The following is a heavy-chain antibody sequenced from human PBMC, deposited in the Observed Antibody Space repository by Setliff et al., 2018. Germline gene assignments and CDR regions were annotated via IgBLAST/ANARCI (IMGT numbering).Heavy chain of an antibody. V-gene: IGHV3-74*01. CDR1: GFTFSSHW. CDR2: INSDGSNT. D-gene: IGHD3-22*01. CDR3: AKDRRSSSGLAVPYYYYGMDV. Sequence: GGSLRLSCAASGFTFSSHWMHWVRQAPGKGLVWVSRINSDGSNTTYADSVKGRFTVSRDNSKNTLYLQMNSLRAEDTAVYYCAKDRRSSSGLAVPYYYYGMDVWGQGTTVTVSS. J-gene: IGHJ6*02.